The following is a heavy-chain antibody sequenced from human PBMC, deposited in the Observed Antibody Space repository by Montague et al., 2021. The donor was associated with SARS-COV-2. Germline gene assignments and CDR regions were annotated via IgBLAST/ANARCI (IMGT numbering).Heavy chain of an antibody. V-gene: IGHV3-23*01. D-gene: IGHD3-22*01. Sequence: SLRLSCAASGFTFSSYAMSWARQAPGKGLEWVSGISDSGGSTYYADSVKGRFTISRDNSKNTLYLQMNSLRAEDTAVYYCAKGGERITMIVVVITLADFDYWGQGTVVAVSS. CDR1: GFTFSSYA. CDR2: ISDSGGST. CDR3: AKGGERITMIVVVITLADFDY. J-gene: IGHJ4*02.